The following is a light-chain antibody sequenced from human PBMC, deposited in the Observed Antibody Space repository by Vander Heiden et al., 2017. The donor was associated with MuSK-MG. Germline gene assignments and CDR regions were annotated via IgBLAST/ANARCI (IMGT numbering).Light chain of an antibody. J-gene: IGKJ1*01. CDR1: QTISRY. CDR3: HLCDGTPWT. V-gene: IGKV1-39*01. Sequence: DIQMTQSPSSLSASVGDRVTITCRASQTISRYLNWYQHKSVIAPKRLIYAASSLQSALPSQFSRCGSCPAFTLTISSLQPEDFTTYYCHLCDGTPWTFDQAISVKIK. CDR2: AAS.